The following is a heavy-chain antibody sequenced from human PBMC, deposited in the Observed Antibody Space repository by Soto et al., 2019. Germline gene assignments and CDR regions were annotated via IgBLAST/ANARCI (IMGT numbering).Heavy chain of an antibody. CDR3: AHYTNGPIPFYY. D-gene: IGHD2-8*01. V-gene: IGHV2-5*02. Sequence: QITLKESGPALVKPTQTLTLTCTFSGFSLSTSGVDVGWIRQPPGKALEWLALIYWGDDKRYSTSLKNRLTLSQDTSKNQVVLKMTNVDPVDTATYYCAHYTNGPIPFYYWGQGTLVTVSS. CDR2: IYWGDDK. CDR1: GFSLSTSGVD. J-gene: IGHJ4*02.